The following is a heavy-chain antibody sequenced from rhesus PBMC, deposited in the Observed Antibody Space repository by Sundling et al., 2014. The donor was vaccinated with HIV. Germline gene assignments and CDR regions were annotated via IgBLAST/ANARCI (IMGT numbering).Heavy chain of an antibody. CDR3: ARGANIVVIFTAKVDDY. CDR2: ISYDGSKK. CDR1: GFTFSSYG. J-gene: IGHJ4*01. D-gene: IGHD2-27*01. V-gene: IGHV3-54*02. Sequence: EVQLVESGGGLVQPGGSLRLSCAASGFTFSSYGMHWARQAPGKGLEWVAVISYDGSKKYYADSVKDRFTLSRDNSKNTLYLQMNNLQLEDTAVYYCARGANIVVIFTAKVDDYWGQGVLVTVSS.